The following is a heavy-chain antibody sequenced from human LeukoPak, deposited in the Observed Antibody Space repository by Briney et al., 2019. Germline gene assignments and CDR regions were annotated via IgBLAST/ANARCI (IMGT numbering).Heavy chain of an antibody. CDR1: GFTFSSYS. Sequence: GGSLRLSCAASGFTFSSYSMSWVRQAPGKGLEWVSSMSRSSIYIYYADSVKGRFTISRDNAKNSLYLQMSSLRAEDTAVYYCARVVWGYSSSWFDYWGQGTLVTVSS. CDR2: MSRSSIYI. V-gene: IGHV3-21*01. CDR3: ARVVWGYSSSWFDY. J-gene: IGHJ4*02. D-gene: IGHD6-13*01.